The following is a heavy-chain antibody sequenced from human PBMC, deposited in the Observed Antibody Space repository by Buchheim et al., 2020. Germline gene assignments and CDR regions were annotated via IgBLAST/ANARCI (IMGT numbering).Heavy chain of an antibody. V-gene: IGHV4-34*01. CDR3: ARQRYDFWRAELGY. CDR1: GGSFSGYY. D-gene: IGHD3-3*01. J-gene: IGHJ4*03. CDR2: INHSGST. Sequence: QVQLQQWGAGLLKPSETLSLTCAVYGGSFSGYYWSWIRQPPGKGLEWIGEINHSGSTNYNPSLKSRVTISVDTSKNQFSLKLRAETAAYTAVYYCARQRYDFWRAELGYWGQGTL.